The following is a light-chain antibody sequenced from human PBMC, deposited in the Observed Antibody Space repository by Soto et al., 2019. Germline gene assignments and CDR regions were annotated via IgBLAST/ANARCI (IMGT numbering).Light chain of an antibody. CDR1: SSDVGGYNY. V-gene: IGLV2-14*01. J-gene: IGLJ1*01. Sequence: QSALTQPASVSGSPGQSITISCTGTSSDVGGYNYVSWYQQHPGKAPILMIYEVSNRPSGVSNRFSGSKSGNTASLTISGLQAEDEADYYCSSYTRSSTLVFGTGTKVTVL. CDR2: EVS. CDR3: SSYTRSSTLV.